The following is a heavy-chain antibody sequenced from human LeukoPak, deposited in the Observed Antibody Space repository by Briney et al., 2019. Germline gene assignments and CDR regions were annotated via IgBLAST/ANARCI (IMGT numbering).Heavy chain of an antibody. CDR2: IYPGDSDI. D-gene: IGHD2-15*01. CDR3: ARHGFCTSSSCPVDY. Sequence: IYPGDSDIRYSPSFQGQVTISADKSISIAYLQWSSLKASDTAMYYCARHGFCTSSSCPVDYWGQGTLVTVSS. J-gene: IGHJ4*02. V-gene: IGHV5-51*01.